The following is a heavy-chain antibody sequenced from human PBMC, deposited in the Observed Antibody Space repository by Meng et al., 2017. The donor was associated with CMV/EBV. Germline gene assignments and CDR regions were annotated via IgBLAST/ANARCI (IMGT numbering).Heavy chain of an antibody. Sequence: GGSLRLSCAASGFTFSSHGMHWVRQAPGKGLEWVAFIRYDGSNKYYADSVKGRFTISRDNSKNTLYLQMNSLRAEDTAVYYCSKDSVVFRYGSGSYPYFDYWGQGTLVTVSS. V-gene: IGHV3-30*02. CDR3: SKDSVVFRYGSGSYPYFDY. CDR1: GFTFSSHG. J-gene: IGHJ4*02. CDR2: IRYDGSNK. D-gene: IGHD3-10*01.